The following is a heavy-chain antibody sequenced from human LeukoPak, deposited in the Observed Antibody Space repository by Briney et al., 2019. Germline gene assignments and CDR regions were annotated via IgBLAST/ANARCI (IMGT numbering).Heavy chain of an antibody. V-gene: IGHV3-53*04. CDR1: GFNVGNIY. Sequence: GGSRRLSCPAPGFNVGNIYIAWSRKPPGKGLEWASVLYGAGSTYYADSVKGRFTISRHDSQNTLFLQMNSLRAEDTAVYYCARGGTPGFSTGRIDYWGQGTLVTVSS. CDR2: LYGAGST. J-gene: IGHJ4*02. D-gene: IGHD6-19*01. CDR3: ARGGTPGFSTGRIDY.